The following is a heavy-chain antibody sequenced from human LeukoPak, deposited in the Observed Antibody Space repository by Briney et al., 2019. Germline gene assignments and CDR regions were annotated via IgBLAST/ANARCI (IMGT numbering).Heavy chain of an antibody. Sequence: GGSLRLSCAASGFTFSSYSMNWVRQAPGKGLEWVSSISSSSSYIYYADSVKGRFTISRDNAKNSLYLQMNSLRAEDTAVYYCARAVATPYYFDYWGQGTLVTVSS. CDR3: ARAVATPYYFDY. V-gene: IGHV3-21*01. CDR2: ISSSSSYI. D-gene: IGHD2-15*01. CDR1: GFTFSSYS. J-gene: IGHJ4*02.